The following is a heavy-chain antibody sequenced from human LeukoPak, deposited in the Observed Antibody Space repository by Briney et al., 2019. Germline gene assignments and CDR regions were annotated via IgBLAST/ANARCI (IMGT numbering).Heavy chain of an antibody. Sequence: SETLSLTCTVSGGSISSYYWSWIRQPPGKGLEWIGYRYYSGATNYNPSLKSRVTISVDTSKHQFSLKLSSVTAADTAVYFCASLRGSSGYYPYYFDYWGQGTLVTVSS. D-gene: IGHD3-22*01. V-gene: IGHV4-59*08. CDR3: ASLRGSSGYYPYYFDY. J-gene: IGHJ4*02. CDR1: GGSISSYY. CDR2: RYYSGAT.